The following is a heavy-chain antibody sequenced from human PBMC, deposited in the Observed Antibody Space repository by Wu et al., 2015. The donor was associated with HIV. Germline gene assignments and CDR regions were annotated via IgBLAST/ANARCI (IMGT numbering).Heavy chain of an antibody. J-gene: IGHJ4*02. D-gene: IGHD3-10*01. V-gene: IGHV1-69*05. CDR1: GGTFSDYA. CDR3: ARSSSSGLWFGELPLDY. CDR2: IIPALGKP. Sequence: QVQLVQSGAEVRKPGSSVRVSCWASGGTFSDYAITWVRQAPGQGLEWMGGIIPALGKPNYAQAFRGRVTFTTDESTSTGYMELSSLRSEDTAVYYCARSSSSGLWFGELPLDYWGQGSLIIVSS.